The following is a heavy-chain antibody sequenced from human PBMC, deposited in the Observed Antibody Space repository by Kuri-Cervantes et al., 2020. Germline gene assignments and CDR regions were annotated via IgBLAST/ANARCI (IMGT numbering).Heavy chain of an antibody. J-gene: IGHJ4*02. D-gene: IGHD6-13*01. Sequence: SETLSLTCTVSGGSISSSSYYWGWIRQPPGKGLEWIGSIYYSGSTYYNPSLKSRVTISVDTSKNQFSLKLSSVTAADTAVYYCARLSGIAAPYYFDYWGQGTLVTVSS. CDR1: GGSISSSSYY. CDR2: IYYSGST. V-gene: IGHV4-39*01. CDR3: ARLSGIAAPYYFDY.